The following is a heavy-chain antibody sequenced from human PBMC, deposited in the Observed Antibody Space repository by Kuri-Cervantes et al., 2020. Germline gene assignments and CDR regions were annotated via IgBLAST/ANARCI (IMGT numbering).Heavy chain of an antibody. CDR1: GFTFSTYV. J-gene: IGHJ4*02. CDR2: ISYDGSNK. CDR3: AKDKEDRVFDY. Sequence: GGSLRLSCAASGFTFSTYVMHWVRQAPGKGLKWVAVISYDGSNKYYADSVKGRFAISRDNSKNTLYLQMNSLRAEDTAVYYCAKDKEDRVFDYWGQGTLVTVSS. V-gene: IGHV3-30*09.